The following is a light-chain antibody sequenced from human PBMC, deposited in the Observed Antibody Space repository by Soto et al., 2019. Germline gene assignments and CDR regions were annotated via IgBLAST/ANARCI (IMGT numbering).Light chain of an antibody. Sequence: DIVMTQSPDSLAVSLGERATINCKSSQSVLYSSNNKNYLAWYQQRPGQPPKLLIYWASTRESGVPDRFSVSGSGTDFTLTITSLQAEDVAVYYCQQYDSTPPTFGQGTKLEIK. CDR2: WAS. V-gene: IGKV4-1*01. CDR3: QQYDSTPPT. CDR1: QSVLYSSNNKNY. J-gene: IGKJ2*01.